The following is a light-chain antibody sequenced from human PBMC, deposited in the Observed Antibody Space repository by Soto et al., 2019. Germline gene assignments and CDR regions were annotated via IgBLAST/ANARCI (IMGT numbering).Light chain of an antibody. CDR1: QSISNN. Sequence: ILMTQSPATLSVSPGESASLSCRASQSISNNLAWYQQKPGQDPRLLIYDASNRVTGIPARFRGSWSGTDFTLTISSLEPDDCAVYYCKQRRNCQISVGQGTDWRL. CDR2: DAS. CDR3: KQRRNCQIS. J-gene: IGKJ5*01. V-gene: IGKV3D-11*02.